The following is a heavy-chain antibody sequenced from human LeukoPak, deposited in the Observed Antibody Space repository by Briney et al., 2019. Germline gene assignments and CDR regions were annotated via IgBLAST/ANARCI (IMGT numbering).Heavy chain of an antibody. Sequence: GGSLRLSCAASGFTFSSYGMTWVRQAPGKGLEWVSYISSSSSTIYYADSVKGRFTISRDNAKNSLYLQLNSLRAEDTAVYYCARDPYSGSYGNYYYYFMDVWGEGTTVTISS. J-gene: IGHJ6*03. V-gene: IGHV3-48*01. CDR1: GFTFSSYG. CDR3: ARDPYSGSYGNYYYYFMDV. D-gene: IGHD1-26*01. CDR2: ISSSSSTI.